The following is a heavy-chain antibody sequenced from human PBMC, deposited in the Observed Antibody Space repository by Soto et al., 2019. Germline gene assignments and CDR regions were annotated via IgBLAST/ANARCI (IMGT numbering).Heavy chain of an antibody. D-gene: IGHD5-12*01. CDR1: GGSISSGGYY. Sequence: SETLSLTCTVSGGSISSGGYYWSWICQHPGKGLEWIGYIYYSGSTYYNPSLKSRVTISVDTSKNQFSLKLSSVTAADTAVYYCARVHGEMATNFDYWGQGTLVTVSS. J-gene: IGHJ4*02. CDR3: ARVHGEMATNFDY. V-gene: IGHV4-31*03. CDR2: IYYSGST.